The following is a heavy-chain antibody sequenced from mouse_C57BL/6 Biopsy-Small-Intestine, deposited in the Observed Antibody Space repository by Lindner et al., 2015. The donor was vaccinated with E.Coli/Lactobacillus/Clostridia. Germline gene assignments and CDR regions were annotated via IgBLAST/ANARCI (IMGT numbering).Heavy chain of an antibody. J-gene: IGHJ4*01. CDR3: ARVGPIFPFDS. D-gene: IGHD1-3*01. CDR1: GYTFTGYD. Sequence: SVKVSCKTSGYTFTGYDIHWVRQAPGQGLEWMGRSDPKSGATYFAQKFQDRLTLPMDRSTATVYMELTRLTSDDTAVYYCARVGPIFPFDSWGQGTLVIVSS. V-gene: IGHV1-72*01. CDR2: SDPKSGAT.